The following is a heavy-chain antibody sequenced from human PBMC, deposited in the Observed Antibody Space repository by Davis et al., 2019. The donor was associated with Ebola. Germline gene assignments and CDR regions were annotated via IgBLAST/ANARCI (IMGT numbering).Heavy chain of an antibody. V-gene: IGHV3-7*01. CDR2: IKQDGSEK. Sequence: PGGSLRLSCAASGFSFSSYWMSWVRQAPGKGLEWVASIKQDGSEKYYVDSVKGRFTISRDNAKNSLYLQMNSLRVEDTAVYYCARQGTGTGMDVWGQGTTVTVSS. CDR3: ARQGTGTGMDV. CDR1: GFSFSSYW. D-gene: IGHD1-1*01. J-gene: IGHJ6*02.